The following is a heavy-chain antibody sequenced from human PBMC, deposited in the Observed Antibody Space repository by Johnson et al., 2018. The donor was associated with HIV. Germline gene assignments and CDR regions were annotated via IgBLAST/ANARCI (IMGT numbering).Heavy chain of an antibody. CDR1: GFTFSSYG. Sequence: QVQLVESGGGVVQPGRSLRLSCAASGFTFSSYGMHWVRQAPGKGLEWVAVIWYDGSNKYYADSVKGRFTISRDNSKNTLYLQMNSLSAEDTAVYYCAKQQLVPDDAFDIWGQGTMVNVSS. V-gene: IGHV3-33*06. D-gene: IGHD6-6*01. CDR3: AKQQLVPDDAFDI. CDR2: IWYDGSNK. J-gene: IGHJ3*02.